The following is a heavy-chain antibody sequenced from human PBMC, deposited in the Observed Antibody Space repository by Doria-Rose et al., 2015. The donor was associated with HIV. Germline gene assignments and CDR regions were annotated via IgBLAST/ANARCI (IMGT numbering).Heavy chain of an antibody. CDR3: ARIKSSRWYHKYYFDF. V-gene: IGHV2-26*01. J-gene: IGHJ4*02. D-gene: IGHD6-13*01. Sequence: QITLKESGPVLVKPTETLTLTCTVSGVSLSSPGVGVSWIRQPPVKALEWLAHILSDDERSYKTSLKSRLTISRGTSKSQVVLTMTDMDPVDTATYYCARIKSSRWYHKYYFDFWGQGTLVIVSA. CDR2: ILSDDER. CDR1: GVSLSSPGVG.